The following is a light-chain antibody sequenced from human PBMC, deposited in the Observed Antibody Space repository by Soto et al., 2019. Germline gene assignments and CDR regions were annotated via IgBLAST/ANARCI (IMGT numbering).Light chain of an antibody. V-gene: IGKV1-5*03. CDR3: VPDKLFSA. CDR1: QTISSW. CDR2: KAS. Sequence: DIQMAQSPSTLSGSVGDRVTITCRASQTISSWLAWYQQKPGKAPKLLIYKASSLESGVPSRFSGSGSGTEITLTISHRKRDDFAPYFRVPDKLFSAIAQGTKVDI. J-gene: IGKJ1*01.